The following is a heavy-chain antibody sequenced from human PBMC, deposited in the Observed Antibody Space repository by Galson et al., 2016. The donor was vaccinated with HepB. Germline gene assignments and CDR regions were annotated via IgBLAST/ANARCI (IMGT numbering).Heavy chain of an antibody. Sequence: SETLSLTCAVSGGSIGSNNWWSWVRQPPGKGLEWIGEIYHSGSTNSNPSLTSRVTLSVDKSKNHFSLKLSSVTAADTAVYYCARGGSGYRGAYYYGMDVWGQGTTVTVSS. V-gene: IGHV4-4*02. CDR1: GGSIGSNNW. CDR2: IYHSGST. D-gene: IGHD3-22*01. CDR3: ARGGSGYRGAYYYGMDV. J-gene: IGHJ6*02.